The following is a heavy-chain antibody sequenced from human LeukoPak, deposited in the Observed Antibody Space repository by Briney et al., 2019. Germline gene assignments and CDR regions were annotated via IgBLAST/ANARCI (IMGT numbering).Heavy chain of an antibody. CDR1: VGSFIGYY. D-gene: IGHD1-1*01. V-gene: IGHV4-34*01. J-gene: IGHJ5*02. CDR2: INHSGST. CDR3: ARVYWNDQLRHNWFDP. Sequence: SETLSLTCAVYVGSFIGYYWSWIRQPPGKGVEWIGEINHSGSTNYNPSLKSLKSRVTISVDTSKNQFSLKLTSVTAADTAVYYCARVYWNDQLRHNWFDPWGQGTLVSVSS.